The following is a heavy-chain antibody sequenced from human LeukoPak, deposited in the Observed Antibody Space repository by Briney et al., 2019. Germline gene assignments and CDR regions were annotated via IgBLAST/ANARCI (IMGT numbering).Heavy chain of an antibody. CDR1: GFTVSSNY. Sequence: GGSLRLSCAASGFTVSSNYMSWVRRAPGKGLEWVSVIYSGGSTYYADSVKGRFTISRDNSKNTLYLQMNSLRAEDTAVYYCARDSSTSSFDYWGQGTLVTVSS. J-gene: IGHJ4*02. V-gene: IGHV3-66*02. D-gene: IGHD2-2*01. CDR2: IYSGGST. CDR3: ARDSSTSSFDY.